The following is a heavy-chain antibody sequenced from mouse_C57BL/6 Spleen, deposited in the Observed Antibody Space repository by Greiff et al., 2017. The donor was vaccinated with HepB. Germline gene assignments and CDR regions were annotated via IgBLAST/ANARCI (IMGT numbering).Heavy chain of an antibody. CDR1: GFTFSSYA. V-gene: IGHV5-4*01. CDR2: ISDGGSYT. J-gene: IGHJ2*01. Sequence: EVQRVESGGGLVKPGGSLKLSCAASGFTFSSYAMSWVRQTPEKRLEWVATISDGGSYTYYPDNVKGRFTISRDNAKNNLYLQMSHLKSEDTAMYYCARGDGYYVAFDYWGQGTTLTVSS. D-gene: IGHD2-3*01. CDR3: ARGDGYYVAFDY.